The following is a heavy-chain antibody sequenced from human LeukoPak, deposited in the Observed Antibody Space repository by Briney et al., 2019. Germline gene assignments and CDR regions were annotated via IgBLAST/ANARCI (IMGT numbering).Heavy chain of an antibody. CDR3: ARGTSGARYYYYGMDV. CDR2: INHSGST. D-gene: IGHD2-8*02. Sequence: SETLSLTCAVYGGSFSGYYWSWIRLPPGKGLEWIGEINHSGSTNYNPSLKSRVTMSVDTSKNQFSLKLSSVTAADTAVYYCARGTSGARYYYYGMDVWGKGTTVAVSS. J-gene: IGHJ6*04. V-gene: IGHV4-34*01. CDR1: GGSFSGYY.